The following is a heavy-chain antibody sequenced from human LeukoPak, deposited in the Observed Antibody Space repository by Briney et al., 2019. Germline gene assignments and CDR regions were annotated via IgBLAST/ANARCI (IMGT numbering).Heavy chain of an antibody. CDR2: IYYSGST. V-gene: IGHV4-59*11. Sequence: PSQTLSLTCTGSGVSISSHYWSWLRQPPGKGLEWLGYIYYSGSTNYNPSLKSRVTISVDTSRNQFSLKLSSVTAADSAVYYCARRTGYLNYYYYYYTCGWGNRITVT. J-gene: IGHJ6*03. CDR3: ARRTGYLNYYYYYYTCG. CDR1: GVSISSHY. D-gene: IGHD3/OR15-3a*01.